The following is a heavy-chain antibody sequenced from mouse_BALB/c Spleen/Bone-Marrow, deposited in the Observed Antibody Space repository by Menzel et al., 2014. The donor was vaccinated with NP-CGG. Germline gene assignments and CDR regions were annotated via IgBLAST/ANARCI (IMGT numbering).Heavy chain of an antibody. CDR1: GYAFTNYL. V-gene: IGHV1-54*01. CDR3: ARGITTGYFDY. J-gene: IGHJ2*01. D-gene: IGHD1-1*01. Sequence: VMLVESGAELVRPGTSVKVSCKASGYAFTNYLIEWVKRRPGQGLEWIGVINPGSGGTNYNEKFKGKATLTADKSSSTAYMQLSSLTSDDSAVYFCARGITTGYFDYWGQGTTLTVSS. CDR2: INPGSGGT.